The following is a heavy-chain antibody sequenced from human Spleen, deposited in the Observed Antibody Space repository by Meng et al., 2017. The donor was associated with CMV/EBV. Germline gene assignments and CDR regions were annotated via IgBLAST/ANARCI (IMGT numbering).Heavy chain of an antibody. J-gene: IGHJ4*02. CDR3: ARGWRGYCSSTSCSGRPKDPLYYFDY. CDR2: MNPNSGNT. Sequence: NWVRQATGQGLEWMGWMNPNSGNTGYAQKFQGRVTITRNTSISTAYMELSSLRSEDTAVYYCARGWRGYCSSTSCSGRPKDPLYYFDYWGQGTLVTVSS. D-gene: IGHD2-2*01. V-gene: IGHV1-8*03.